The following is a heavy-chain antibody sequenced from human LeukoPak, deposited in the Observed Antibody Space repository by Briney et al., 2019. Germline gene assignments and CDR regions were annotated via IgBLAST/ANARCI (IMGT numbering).Heavy chain of an antibody. J-gene: IGHJ5*02. CDR1: GYTFTGYY. D-gene: IGHD2-15*01. CDR3: ARVLKAGGVLGYCSGGSCQEDNWFDP. Sequence: ASVKVSCKASGYTFTGYYMHLVRQAPGQGLEWMGWINPNSGGTNYAQKFQGRVTMTRDTSISTAYMELSRLRSDDTAVYYCARVLKAGGVLGYCSGGSCQEDNWFDPWGQGTLVTVSS. CDR2: INPNSGGT. V-gene: IGHV1-2*02.